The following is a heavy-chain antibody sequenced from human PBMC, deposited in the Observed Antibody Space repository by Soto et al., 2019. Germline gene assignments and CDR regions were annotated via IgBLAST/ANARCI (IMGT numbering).Heavy chain of an antibody. CDR1: GGSFSGYY. CDR3: ASYSSGWETFDY. CDR2: INHSGST. V-gene: IGHV4-34*01. J-gene: IGHJ4*02. D-gene: IGHD6-19*01. Sequence: PSETLSLTCAVYGGSFSGYYWSWIRQPPGKGLEWIGEINHSGSTNYNPSLKSRVTISVDTSKNQFSLKLSSVTAADTAVYYCASYSSGWETFDYWGQGTLVTVSS.